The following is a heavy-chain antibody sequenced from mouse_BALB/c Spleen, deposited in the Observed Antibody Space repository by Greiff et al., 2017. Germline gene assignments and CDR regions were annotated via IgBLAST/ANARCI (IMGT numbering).Heavy chain of an antibody. CDR1: GFSLTSYG. Sequence: QVQLQQSGPGLVAPSQSLSITCTVSGFSLTSYGVHWVRQPPGKGLEWLGVIWAGGSTNYNSALMSRLSISKDNSKSQVFLKMNSLQTDDTAMYYCAGITAWFAYWGQGTLVTVSA. J-gene: IGHJ3*01. CDR2: IWAGGST. CDR3: AGITAWFAY. V-gene: IGHV2-9*02. D-gene: IGHD1-2*01.